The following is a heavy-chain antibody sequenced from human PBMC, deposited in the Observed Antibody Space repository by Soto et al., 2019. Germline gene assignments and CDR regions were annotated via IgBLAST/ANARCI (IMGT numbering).Heavy chain of an antibody. CDR2: IYYSGST. V-gene: IGHV4-39*01. Sequence: QLQLQESGPGLVKPSETLSLTCTVSGGSISSSSYYWGWIRQPPGKGLEWIGSIYYSGSTYYNPSLKSRVTISVDTSKNQFSLKLSSVTAADTAVYYCARQGPQLYEYYGMDVWGQGTTVTVSS. J-gene: IGHJ6*02. CDR1: GGSISSSSYY. CDR3: ARQGPQLYEYYGMDV. D-gene: IGHD6-13*01.